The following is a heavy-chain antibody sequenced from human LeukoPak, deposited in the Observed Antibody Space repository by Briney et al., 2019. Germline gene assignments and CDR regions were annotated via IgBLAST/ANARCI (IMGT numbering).Heavy chain of an antibody. V-gene: IGHV3-23*01. CDR1: EFTFSKFP. Sequence: GGSLRLSCAASEFTFSKFPMGWVRQAPGRGLEWVSAISASGDVTFHADSVRGRFTISRDNSKSTLFLQLNDLRVEDTAKFYCAKSLFTSATGTGRAFHIWGQGTMVSVSS. D-gene: IGHD1-1*01. CDR2: ISASGDVT. CDR3: AKSLFTSATGTGRAFHI. J-gene: IGHJ3*02.